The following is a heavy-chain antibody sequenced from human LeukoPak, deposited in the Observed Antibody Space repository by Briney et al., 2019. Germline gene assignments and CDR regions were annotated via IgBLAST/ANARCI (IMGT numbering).Heavy chain of an antibody. CDR3: AGGSALF. Sequence: GGSLRLSCAASGFTFSDFAMSWVRQAPGKGLEWVSTISGSGANTYFADSVKGRFTISRDNAKNSLYLQMTSLRAEDTAVYYCAGGSALFWGQGTLVTVSS. J-gene: IGHJ4*02. V-gene: IGHV3-23*01. CDR1: GFTFSDFA. CDR2: ISGSGANT.